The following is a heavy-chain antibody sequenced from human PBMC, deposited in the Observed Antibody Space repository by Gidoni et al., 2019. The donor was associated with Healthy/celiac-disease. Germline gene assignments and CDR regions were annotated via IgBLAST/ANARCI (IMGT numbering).Heavy chain of an antibody. V-gene: IGHV3-66*01. D-gene: IGHD6-19*01. J-gene: IGHJ1*01. Sequence: EVQLVESGGGLVQPGGSLRLSCAASGFTFSSNYVSWVRQAPGKGLEWVSVIYSGGSTYYADSVKGRFTISRDNSKNTLYLQMNSLRAEDTAVYYCARVDHSSGWYVGYFQHWGQGTLVTVSS. CDR3: ARVDHSSGWYVGYFQH. CDR1: GFTFSSNY. CDR2: IYSGGST.